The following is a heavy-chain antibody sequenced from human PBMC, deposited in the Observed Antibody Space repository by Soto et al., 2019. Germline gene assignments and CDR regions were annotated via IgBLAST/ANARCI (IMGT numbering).Heavy chain of an antibody. J-gene: IGHJ4*02. D-gene: IGHD3-3*01. V-gene: IGHV4-30-4*01. CDR3: ARDDGYYRLYDY. CDR2: IYYTGST. Sequence: QVRLQESGPGLVKPSQTLSLTCTVSGGSISSGDYFWSWVRQPPGKGLEWIGYIYYTGSTSYNPSLKCRIIMSVDTSKNQFSLKVSSVTAADTAVYFCARDDGYYRLYDYWGQGTLVTVSS. CDR1: GGSISSGDYF.